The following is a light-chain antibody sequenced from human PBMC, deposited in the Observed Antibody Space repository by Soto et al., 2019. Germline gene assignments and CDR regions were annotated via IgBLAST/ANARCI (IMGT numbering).Light chain of an antibody. CDR3: LQYNSFPPT. CDR1: QGINNY. J-gene: IGKJ2*01. CDR2: AAS. V-gene: IGKV1-16*02. Sequence: DIQMTQSPSSLSASVGDRVTITCRASQGINNYLAWFQQKPGKAPKSLIYAASNLQSGVPSKFSGSGSGTYSTLTINSLQPEDFATYYCLQYNSFPPTFGQGTKLEI.